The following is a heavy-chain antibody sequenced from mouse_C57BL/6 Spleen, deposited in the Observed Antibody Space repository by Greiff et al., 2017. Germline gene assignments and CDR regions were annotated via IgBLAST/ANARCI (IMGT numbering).Heavy chain of an antibody. D-gene: IGHD1-1*01. J-gene: IGHJ2*01. V-gene: IGHV1-26*01. CDR3: ASRALVEYYLDY. Sequence: EVQLQQSGPELVKPGASVKISCKASGYTFTDYYMNWVKQSHGKSLEWIGDINPNNGGTSYNQTFKGKATLTVDKSSSTAYMELRSLTSEDSAVYYCASRALVEYYLDYWGQGTTLTVSS. CDR1: GYTFTDYY. CDR2: INPNNGGT.